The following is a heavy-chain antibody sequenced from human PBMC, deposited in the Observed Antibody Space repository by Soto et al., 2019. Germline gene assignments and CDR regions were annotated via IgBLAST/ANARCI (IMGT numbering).Heavy chain of an antibody. V-gene: IGHV3-23*01. CDR2: ISGSGGST. D-gene: IGHD3-22*01. CDR3: AKAEYYYDISGYYEHFDY. CDR1: GFTFSSYA. J-gene: IGHJ4*02. Sequence: GGSLRLSCAASGFTFSSYAMSWVRQASGKGLEWVSAISGSGGSTYYADSVKGRFTISRDNSKNTLYLQMSSLRAEDTAVYYCAKAEYYYDISGYYEHFDYWGQGTLVTVSS.